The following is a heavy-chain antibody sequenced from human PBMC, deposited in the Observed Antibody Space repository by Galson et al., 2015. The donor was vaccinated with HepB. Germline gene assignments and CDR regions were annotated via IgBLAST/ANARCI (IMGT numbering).Heavy chain of an antibody. Sequence: SLRLSCAASGFTFSSYGMHWVRQAPGKGLEWVAVISYDGSNKYYADSVKGRFTISRDNSKNTLYLQMNSLRAEDTAVYYCAKDLAPYCGGDCSAGPFDIWGQGTMVTVSS. CDR3: AKDLAPYCGGDCSAGPFDI. V-gene: IGHV3-30*18. J-gene: IGHJ3*02. CDR1: GFTFSSYG. D-gene: IGHD2-21*02. CDR2: ISYDGSNK.